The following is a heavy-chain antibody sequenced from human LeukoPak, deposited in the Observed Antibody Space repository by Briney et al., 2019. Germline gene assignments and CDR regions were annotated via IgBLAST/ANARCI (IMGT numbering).Heavy chain of an antibody. CDR2: ISGSGGST. CDR3: AKSGYNRFDY. CDR1: GFTFSSYG. Sequence: GGTLRLSCAASGFTFSSYGMSWVRQAPGKGLEWVSAISGSGGSTYYADSVKGRFTISRDNSKNTLYLQMNSLRADDTAVYFCAKSGYNRFDYWGQGTLVTVSS. D-gene: IGHD5-24*01. J-gene: IGHJ4*02. V-gene: IGHV3-23*01.